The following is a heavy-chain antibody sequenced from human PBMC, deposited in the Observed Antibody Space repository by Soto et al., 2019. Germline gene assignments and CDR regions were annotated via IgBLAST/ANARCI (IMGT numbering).Heavy chain of an antibody. J-gene: IGHJ5*02. CDR1: GGSISGDDYY. V-gene: IGHV4-30-4*01. CDR3: ARDPAP. Sequence: PSETLSLTCTVSGGSISGDDYYWTWIRQPPEKGLEWIGYIYYSGNTYYNPSLRSRLTMSLDASKNQFSLKLTSVTAADTAVYYCARDPAPWGQGTLVTVSS. CDR2: IYYSGNT.